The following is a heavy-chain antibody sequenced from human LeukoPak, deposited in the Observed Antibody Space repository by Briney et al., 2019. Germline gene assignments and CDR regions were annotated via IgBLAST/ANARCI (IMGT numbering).Heavy chain of an antibody. D-gene: IGHD3-10*01. J-gene: IGHJ5*02. Sequence: PSETLSLTCTVSGGSISSYYWSWIRQPPGKGLEWIGYIYYSGSTNYNPSLKSRVTMSVDTSKNQFSLKLSSVTAADTAVYYCARDTYYYGLGSFDPWGQGTLVTVSS. CDR1: GGSISSYY. CDR3: ARDTYYYGLGSFDP. CDR2: IYYSGST. V-gene: IGHV4-59*12.